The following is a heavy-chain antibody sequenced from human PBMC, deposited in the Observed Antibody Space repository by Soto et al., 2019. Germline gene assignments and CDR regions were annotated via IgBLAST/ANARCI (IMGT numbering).Heavy chain of an antibody. V-gene: IGHV4-31*03. CDR2: IYYSGST. CDR1: GGSISSGAYY. D-gene: IGHD3-9*01. CDR3: ARVTGDYYFDY. J-gene: IGHJ4*02. Sequence: SETLSLTCTVSGGSISSGAYYWSWIRQHPGKGLEWIGYIYYSGSTYYNPSLKSRVTISVDTSKNQFSLKLRSVTAADTAVYYCARVTGDYYFDYWGQGTLVTVSS.